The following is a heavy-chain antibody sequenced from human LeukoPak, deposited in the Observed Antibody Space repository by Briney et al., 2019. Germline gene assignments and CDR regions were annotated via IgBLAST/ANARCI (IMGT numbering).Heavy chain of an antibody. CDR2: ISAYNGNT. D-gene: IGHD3-22*01. Sequence: ASVKVSCKASGYTFTSYGISWVRQAPGQGLEWMGWISAYNGNTNYAQKLQGRVTMTTDTSTSTAYMELRSLRSDDTAVYYCAREIMDYYDSSGYLYYYCYMDVWGKGTTVTVSS. CDR3: AREIMDYYDSSGYLYYYCYMDV. J-gene: IGHJ6*03. V-gene: IGHV1-18*01. CDR1: GYTFTSYG.